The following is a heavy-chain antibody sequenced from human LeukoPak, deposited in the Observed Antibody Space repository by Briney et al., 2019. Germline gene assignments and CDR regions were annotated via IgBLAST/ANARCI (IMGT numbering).Heavy chain of an antibody. Sequence: SETLSLTCTVSGGSLSSSSYYWGWLRQPPGKGLEWIGSIYYSGSTYYNPSLKSRVTISVDTSKNQFSLKLSSVTAADTAVYYCARQPPFYGMDVWGQGTTVTVSS. J-gene: IGHJ6*02. CDR3: ARQPPFYGMDV. CDR1: GGSLSSSSYY. V-gene: IGHV4-39*01. CDR2: IYYSGST.